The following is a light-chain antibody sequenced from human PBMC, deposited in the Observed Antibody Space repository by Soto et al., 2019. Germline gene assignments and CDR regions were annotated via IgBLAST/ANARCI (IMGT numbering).Light chain of an antibody. CDR2: DVS. V-gene: IGLV2-14*01. J-gene: IGLJ1*01. CDR1: SSDVGGYNY. Sequence: QSVLTQPASVSGSPGQSITISCTGTSSDVGGYNYVSWYQQHPGKAPKLMIYDVSNRPSGVSNRFSGSKSGNTASLTISGLQAEDEADYYCSSYTSSSTRRVFGTGTRSPS. CDR3: SSYTSSSTRRV.